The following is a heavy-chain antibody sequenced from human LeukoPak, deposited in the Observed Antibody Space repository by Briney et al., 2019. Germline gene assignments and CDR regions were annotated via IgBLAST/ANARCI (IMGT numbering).Heavy chain of an antibody. D-gene: IGHD6-19*01. CDR1: GFTFSSYG. J-gene: IGHJ4*02. CDR2: IRYDGSNK. V-gene: IGHV3-30*02. Sequence: GGSLRLSCAASGFTFSSYGMHWVRQAPGKGLAWVAFIRYDGSNKYYADSVKGRFTISRDNSKNTLYLQMNSLRAEDTAVYYCAKDLIAVAEGYFDYWGQGTLVTVSS. CDR3: AKDLIAVAEGYFDY.